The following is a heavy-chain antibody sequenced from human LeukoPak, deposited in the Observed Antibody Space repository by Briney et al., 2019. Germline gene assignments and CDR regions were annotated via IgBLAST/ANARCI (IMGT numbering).Heavy chain of an antibody. J-gene: IGHJ4*02. D-gene: IGHD3-22*01. V-gene: IGHV3-48*01. CDR2: ISSSSSTI. CDR1: GFTFRTYS. CDR3: ARRLTGYSSGWYSFYYDSSGYAFDY. Sequence: GGSLRLSCAASGFTFRTYSMNWVRQAPGRGLEWISYISSSSSTIYYADSVKGRFTISRDNAKNSLYLQMNSLRAEDTAVYYCARRLTGYSSGWYSFYYDSSGYAFDYWGQGTLVTVSS.